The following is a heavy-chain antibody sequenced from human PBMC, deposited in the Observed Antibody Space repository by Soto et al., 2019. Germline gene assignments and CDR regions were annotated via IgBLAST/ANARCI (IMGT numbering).Heavy chain of an antibody. V-gene: IGHV3-48*02. CDR3: ARVISMDLLLHTAPGY. J-gene: IGHJ4*02. CDR2: ISSSSSTI. D-gene: IGHD5-18*01. Sequence: GGSLRLSCAASGFTFSSYSMNWVRQAPGKGLEWVSYISSSSSTIYYADSVKGRFTISRDNAKNSLYLQMNSLRDEDTAVYYCARVISMDLLLHTAPGYWGQGTLVTVSS. CDR1: GFTFSSYS.